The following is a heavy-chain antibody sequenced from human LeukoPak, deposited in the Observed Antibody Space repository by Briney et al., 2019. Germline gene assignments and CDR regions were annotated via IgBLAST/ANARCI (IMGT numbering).Heavy chain of an antibody. CDR2: ISGDAGRT. J-gene: IGHJ4*02. V-gene: IGHV3-23*01. CDR3: AKDGYCSSGSCYIDY. CDR1: GFTFSSYG. Sequence: PGGSLRLSCAASGFTFSSYGMNWVRQAPGKGLEWVSGISGDAGRTYYADSVKGRFTISRDNSKNTLYLQMNSLRAEDTAVYYCAKDGYCSSGSCYIDYWGQGTLVTVSS. D-gene: IGHD2-15*01.